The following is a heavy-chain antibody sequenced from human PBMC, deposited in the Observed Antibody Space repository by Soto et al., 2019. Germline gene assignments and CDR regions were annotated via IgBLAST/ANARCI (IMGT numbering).Heavy chain of an antibody. CDR3: VKVYSPGYTHGTPFDH. Sequence: EVQLLESGGGLVQPGGSVRLSCAASGFTFSSYAMSWVRQAPGKGQEWVSTISGSASSTYYGDSVKGRFTISRDNSNSTLYLQMNSLRAEDTAIYYCVKVYSPGYTHGTPFDHWGQGTLVTVSS. CDR2: ISGSASST. CDR1: GFTFSSYA. V-gene: IGHV3-23*01. J-gene: IGHJ4*02. D-gene: IGHD5-18*01.